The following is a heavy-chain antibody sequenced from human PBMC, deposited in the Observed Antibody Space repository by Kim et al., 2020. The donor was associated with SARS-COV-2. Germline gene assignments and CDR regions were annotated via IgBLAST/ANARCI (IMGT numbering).Heavy chain of an antibody. V-gene: IGHV4-59*01. CDR3: ATTYANHALDI. J-gene: IGHJ3*02. CDR2: IYYSGST. Sequence: SETLSLTCTVSGGSISSYYWSWIRQPPGKGLEWIGYIYYSGSTNYNPSLKSRVTISVDTSKNQFSLKLSYVTAADTAVYYCATTYANHALDIWGQGTMVTVSS. CDR1: GGSISSYY.